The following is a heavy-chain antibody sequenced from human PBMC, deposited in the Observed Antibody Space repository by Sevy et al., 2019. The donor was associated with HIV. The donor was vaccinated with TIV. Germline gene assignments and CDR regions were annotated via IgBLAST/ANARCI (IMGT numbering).Heavy chain of an antibody. V-gene: IGHV3-53*01. J-gene: IGHJ6*03. Sequence: GGSLRLSCAASGFTVSSNYMSWVRQAPGKGLEWVSVIYSGGSTYYADSVKGRFTISRDNSKNTLYLQMNSLRAEDTDVYYCARIGVDTAMVTFHYYYMDVWGKGTTVTVSS. CDR1: GFTVSSNY. CDR3: ARIGVDTAMVTFHYYYMDV. CDR2: IYSGGST. D-gene: IGHD5-18*01.